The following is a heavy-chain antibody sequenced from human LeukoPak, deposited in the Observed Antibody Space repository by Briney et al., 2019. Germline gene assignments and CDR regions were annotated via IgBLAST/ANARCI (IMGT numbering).Heavy chain of an antibody. CDR2: IRYDGSNK. D-gene: IGHD2-15*01. V-gene: IGHV3-30*02. CDR1: GFTFSSYG. Sequence: PGGSLRLSCAASGFTFSSYGMHWVHQAPGKGLEWVAFIRYDGSNKYYADSVKGRFTISRDNSKNTLYLQMNSLRAEDTAVYYCARLLTWYFDLWGRGTLVTVSS. CDR3: ARLLTWYFDL. J-gene: IGHJ2*01.